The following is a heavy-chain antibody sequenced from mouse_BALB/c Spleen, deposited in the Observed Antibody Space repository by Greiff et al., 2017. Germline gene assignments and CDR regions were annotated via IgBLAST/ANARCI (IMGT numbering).Heavy chain of an antibody. V-gene: IGHV3-2*02. Sequence: DVKLQESGPGLVKPSQSLSLTCTVTGYSITSDYAWDWIRQFPGNKLEWMGYISYSGSTSYNPSLKSRISITRDTSKNQFFLQLNSVTTEDTATYYCAREVRRGSFDYWGQGTTLTVSS. D-gene: IGHD2-14*01. CDR1: GYSITSDYA. J-gene: IGHJ2*01. CDR2: ISYSGST. CDR3: AREVRRGSFDY.